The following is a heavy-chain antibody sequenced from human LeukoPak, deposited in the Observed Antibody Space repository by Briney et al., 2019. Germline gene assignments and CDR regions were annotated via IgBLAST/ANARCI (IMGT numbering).Heavy chain of an antibody. CDR2: ISYDGSNK. CDR3: ARGVIAAGGNDFDY. D-gene: IGHD6-13*01. CDR1: GFTFSSYA. V-gene: IGHV3-30*04. Sequence: GRSLRLSCAASGFTFSSYAIHWVRQAPGKGLEWVALISYDGSNKYYADSVKGRFTISRDNSKNTLYLQMNSLRAEDTAVYYCARGVIAAGGNDFDYWGQGTLVTVSS. J-gene: IGHJ4*02.